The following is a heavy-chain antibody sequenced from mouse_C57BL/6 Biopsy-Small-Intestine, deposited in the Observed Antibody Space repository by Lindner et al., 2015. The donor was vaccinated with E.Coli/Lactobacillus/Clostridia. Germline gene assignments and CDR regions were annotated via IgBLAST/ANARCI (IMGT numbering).Heavy chain of an antibody. V-gene: IGHV1-81*01. CDR1: GYTFTSYG. D-gene: IGHD1-1*01. Sequence: VQLQESGAELARPGASVKLSCKASGYTFTSYGISWVKQRTGQGLEWIGQIYPGDGDTNYNGKFKGKATLTADKSSSTAYMQLSSLTSEDSAVYFCARDYYGSEGYAMDYWGQGTSVTVSS. J-gene: IGHJ4*01. CDR2: IYPGDGDT. CDR3: ARDYYGSEGYAMDY.